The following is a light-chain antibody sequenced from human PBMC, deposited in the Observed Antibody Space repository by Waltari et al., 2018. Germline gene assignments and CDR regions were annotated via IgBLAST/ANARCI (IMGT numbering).Light chain of an antibody. Sequence: EIVLTKSPGTLSWSPGERATLSCRASQTVRTTYLAWYQQKPGQAPTLRIYGASSRATGIPDRFSGSGSGTDFSLTISSLEPEDFAVYYCQQYDISPLTFGGGTKVEIK. CDR2: GAS. CDR3: QQYDISPLT. V-gene: IGKV3-20*01. CDR1: QTVRTTY. J-gene: IGKJ4*01.